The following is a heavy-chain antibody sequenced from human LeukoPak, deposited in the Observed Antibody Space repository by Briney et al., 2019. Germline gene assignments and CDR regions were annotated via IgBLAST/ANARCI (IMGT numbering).Heavy chain of an antibody. J-gene: IGHJ4*02. Sequence: GGSLRLSCAASGFTFSTYGMHWVRQAPGKGLEWVALIWYDGSNKYYADSVKGRFTISRDNSKNTLYLQMNSLRAEDTAVYYCARESQSRVDYWGQGALVTVSS. CDR3: ARESQSRVDY. V-gene: IGHV3-33*01. D-gene: IGHD2-2*01. CDR1: GFTFSTYG. CDR2: IWYDGSNK.